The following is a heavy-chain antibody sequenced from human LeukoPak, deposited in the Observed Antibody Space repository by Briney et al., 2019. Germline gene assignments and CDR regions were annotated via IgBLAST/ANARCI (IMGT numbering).Heavy chain of an antibody. Sequence: GGSLGLSCAASGFTFSSYGTHWVRQAPGKGLEWVAVIWSDGSTKYYADSVKGRFTISRDNAKNSLYLQMNSLRAEDTAVYYCARPTLDAFDIWGQGTMVTVSS. CDR2: IWSDGSTK. V-gene: IGHV3-33*01. J-gene: IGHJ3*02. CDR1: GFTFSSYG. CDR3: ARPTLDAFDI.